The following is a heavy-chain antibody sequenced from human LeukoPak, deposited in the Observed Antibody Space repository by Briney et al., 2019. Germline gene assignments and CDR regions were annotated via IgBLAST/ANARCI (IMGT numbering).Heavy chain of an antibody. Sequence: SETLSLTCTVSGYSISSGYYWGWIRQPPGKGLEWIGSIYHSGSTYYNPSLKSRVTISVDTSKNQFSLKLSSVTAADTAVYYCARRPDGFDIWGQGTMVTVSS. J-gene: IGHJ3*02. V-gene: IGHV4-38-2*02. CDR3: ARRPDGFDI. CDR2: IYHSGST. CDR1: GYSISSGYY.